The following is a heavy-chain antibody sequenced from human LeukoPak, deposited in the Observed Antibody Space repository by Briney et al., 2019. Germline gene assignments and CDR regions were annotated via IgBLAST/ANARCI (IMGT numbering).Heavy chain of an antibody. CDR2: ISGSGGST. V-gene: IGHV3-23*01. CDR1: RFTLCSYA. D-gene: IGHD1-26*01. J-gene: IGHJ4*02. Sequence: GGSLRLSCAAPRFTLCSYAMSWVRQAPGKGLEWVSAISGSGGSTYYADSVKGRFTISRDNSKNTLYLQMNSLRAEGTAVYYCVSGSYFDYWGQGTLVTVSS. CDR3: VSGSYFDY.